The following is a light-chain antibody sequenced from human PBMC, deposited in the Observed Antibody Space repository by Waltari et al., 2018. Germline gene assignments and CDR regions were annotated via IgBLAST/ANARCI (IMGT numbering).Light chain of an antibody. CDR2: DVS. J-gene: IGLJ2*01. CDR3: SSYTTSSTLV. Sequence: QSALTQPASVSGSPGQSITVSCPGTSSDVGPYTPVSWYQQHPGKAPKLLIYDVSNRPSGVSNRFSGSKSGNTASLTISGLQAEDEADYYCSSYTTSSTLVFGGGTKLTVL. CDR1: SSDVGPYTP. V-gene: IGLV2-14*01.